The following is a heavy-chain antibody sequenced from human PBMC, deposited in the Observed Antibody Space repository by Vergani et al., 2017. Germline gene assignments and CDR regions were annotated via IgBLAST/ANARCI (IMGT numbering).Heavy chain of an antibody. CDR2: INSDGSST. CDR3: ARDLLPNYDFWSGYSHAYYYYYGMDV. Sequence: EVQLVESGGGLVQPGGSLRLSCAASGFTFSSYWTHWVRQAPGKGLVWVSRINSDGSSTSYADSVKGRFTISRDNAKNTLYLQMNSLRAEDTAVYYCARDLLPNYDFWSGYSHAYYYYYGMDVWGQGTTVTVSS. CDR1: GFTFSSYW. J-gene: IGHJ6*02. D-gene: IGHD3-3*01. V-gene: IGHV3-74*01.